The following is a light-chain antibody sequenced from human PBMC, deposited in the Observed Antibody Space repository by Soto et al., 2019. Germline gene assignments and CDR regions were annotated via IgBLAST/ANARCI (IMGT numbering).Light chain of an antibody. J-gene: IGLJ2*01. CDR3: ATWDDRLNGAV. CDR2: SNH. Sequence: QSVLTQPPSASGTPGQGVTISCSGSSSNIASNTVNWYQQLAGTAPKLLIYSNHQRPSGVPDRFSGSKSGTSASLAISGLQSEDESDYSCATWDDRLNGAVFGGGTKLTVL. CDR1: SSNIASNT. V-gene: IGLV1-44*01.